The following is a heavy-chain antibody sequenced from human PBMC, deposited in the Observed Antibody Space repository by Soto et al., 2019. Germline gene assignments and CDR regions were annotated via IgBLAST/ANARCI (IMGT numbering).Heavy chain of an antibody. Sequence: GGSLRLSCAASGFTFSSYGMHWVRQAPGKGLEWVAVIWYDGSNKYYADSVKGRFTISRDNSKNTLYLQMNSLRAEDTAVYYCARVPVSPLILYYYGSGSYYPRTHWFDPWGQGTLVTVSS. J-gene: IGHJ5*02. V-gene: IGHV3-33*01. CDR2: IWYDGSNK. CDR3: ARVPVSPLILYYYGSGSYYPRTHWFDP. D-gene: IGHD3-10*01. CDR1: GFTFSSYG.